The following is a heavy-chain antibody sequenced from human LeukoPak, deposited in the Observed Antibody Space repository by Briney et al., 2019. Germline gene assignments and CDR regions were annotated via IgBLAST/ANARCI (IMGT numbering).Heavy chain of an antibody. CDR2: ISSSSSSI. CDR1: GFTFSSYG. CDR3: ARDYYDSSGYYYVVGDF. J-gene: IGHJ4*02. D-gene: IGHD3-22*01. Sequence: PGGSLRFSCAASGFTFSSYGMNWVRQAPGKGLEWVSSISSSSSSIYYADSVKGRFTISRDNAKNSLYLQMNSLRDEDMAVYYCARDYYDSSGYYYVVGDFWGQGTLVTVSS. V-gene: IGHV3-21*01.